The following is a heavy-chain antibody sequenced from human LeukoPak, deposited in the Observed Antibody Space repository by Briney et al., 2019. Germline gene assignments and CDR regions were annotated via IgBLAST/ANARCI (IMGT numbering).Heavy chain of an antibody. CDR2: ISSSSSSYI. V-gene: IGHV3-21*01. CDR3: ARDRGKMATIWNYYYGMDV. J-gene: IGHJ6*02. D-gene: IGHD5-24*01. Sequence: RGSLRLSCAASGFTFSSYSMNWVRQAPGKGLEWVSSISSSSSSYIYYADSVKGRFTISRDNAKNSLYLQMNSLRAEDTAVYYCARDRGKMATIWNYYYGMDVWGQGTTVTVSS. CDR1: GFTFSSYS.